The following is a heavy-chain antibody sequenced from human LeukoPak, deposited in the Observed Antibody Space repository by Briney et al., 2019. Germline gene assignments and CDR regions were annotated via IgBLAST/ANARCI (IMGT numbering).Heavy chain of an antibody. CDR1: GSSISSGEFY. CDR3: AGTYCSGGSCHFDY. Sequence: SETLSLTCTVSGSSISSGEFYWSWIRQSPGQGLEWIVYVYYSGDTYYNPSLKSRVATSVDTSKDQFSLKLSSCTAADTAVYYCAGTYCSGGSCHFDYWGQGTLVTVSS. D-gene: IGHD2-15*01. J-gene: IGHJ4*02. V-gene: IGHV4-30-4*01. CDR2: VYYSGDT.